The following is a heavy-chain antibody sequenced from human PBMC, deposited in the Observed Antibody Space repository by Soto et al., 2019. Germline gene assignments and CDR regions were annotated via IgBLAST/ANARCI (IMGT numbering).Heavy chain of an antibody. V-gene: IGHV3-30*18. CDR2: ISHDGSRN. CDR1: GFPFSAYG. J-gene: IGHJ4*02. D-gene: IGHD1-26*01. Sequence: QVQLVESGGGVVQPGKSLKLSCAASGFPFSAYGMHWVRQAPGKGLEWLAVISHDGSRNYDADSVKGRFTISRDNSKNTLYLQLNGLSPDDTAVYYCAKGWEKLDSWGQGAPVTVST. CDR3: AKGWEKLDS.